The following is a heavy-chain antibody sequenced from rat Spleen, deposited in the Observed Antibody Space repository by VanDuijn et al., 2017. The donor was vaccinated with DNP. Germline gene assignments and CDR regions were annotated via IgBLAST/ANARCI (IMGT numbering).Heavy chain of an antibody. CDR3: VRWNSGHFDY. V-gene: IGHV5-22*01. Sequence: EVQLVESGGGLVQPGRSLKLSCAASGFTFSDYYMAWVRQAPTRGLEWVAYIGSDGYAPYYGDSVKGRFTISRDNAKSTLYLQMNSLSSEDMATYYCVRWNSGHFDYWGQGVMVTVSS. CDR2: IGSDGYAP. CDR1: GFTFSDYY. D-gene: IGHD4-3*01. J-gene: IGHJ2*01.